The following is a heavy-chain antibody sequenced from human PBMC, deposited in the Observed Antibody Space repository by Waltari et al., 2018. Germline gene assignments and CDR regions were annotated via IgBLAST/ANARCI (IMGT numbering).Heavy chain of an antibody. CDR2: INADGSEK. J-gene: IGHJ4*02. D-gene: IGHD2-15*01. CDR3: ARLHSANY. V-gene: IGHV3-7*01. Sequence: EVQVVESGGDLVQPGGSLRPSCAAFGFTFSSYRMTWVRKAPGKGLEWVANINADGSEKEYVDSVKGRFTISRDNAKNSLYLQMNSLRVEDTAVYYCARLHSANYWGQGTLVTVSS. CDR1: GFTFSSYR.